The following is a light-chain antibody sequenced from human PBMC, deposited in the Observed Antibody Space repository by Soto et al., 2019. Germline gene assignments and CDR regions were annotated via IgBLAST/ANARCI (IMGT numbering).Light chain of an antibody. J-gene: IGKJ5*01. CDR1: QNINNY. CDR2: DAS. V-gene: IGKV1-33*01. CDR3: HQYENLPT. Sequence: DIQVTQSPSSLSASVGDRVTVTCQASQNINNYLNWYQQKPGRAPKLLIYDASNLEAGVPSRFRGSGSGTDFTFTVCRLQTENIATCYWHQYENLPTFGQGTRLE.